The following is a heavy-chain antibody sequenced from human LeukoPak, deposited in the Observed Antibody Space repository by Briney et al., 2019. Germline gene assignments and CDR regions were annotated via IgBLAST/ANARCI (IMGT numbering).Heavy chain of an antibody. Sequence: TGGSLRLSCAVSRFTFSSYAMSWVRQAPGKGLEWVSAISGSGGSTYYADSVKGRFTISRDNSKNTLYLQMNSLRAEDTAVYYCAKDPADCGDYIFEIYFDYWGQGTLVTVSS. J-gene: IGHJ4*02. V-gene: IGHV3-23*01. CDR3: AKDPADCGDYIFEIYFDY. CDR2: ISGSGGST. CDR1: RFTFSSYA. D-gene: IGHD4-17*01.